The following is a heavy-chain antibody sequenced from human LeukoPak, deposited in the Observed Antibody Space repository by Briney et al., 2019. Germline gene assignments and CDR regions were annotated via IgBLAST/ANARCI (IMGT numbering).Heavy chain of an antibody. D-gene: IGHD3-10*01. Sequence: ASVKVSCKASGYTFTTYAMHWVRQAPGQRLEWMGWINTGNGNTKYSQKFQGRVTITRDTAASTAYMELSSLRSEDTAVYYCAREALLVVRGAIATGTYFQHWGQGTLVTVSS. J-gene: IGHJ1*01. CDR1: GYTFTTYA. V-gene: IGHV1-3*04. CDR2: INTGNGNT. CDR3: AREALLVVRGAIATGTYFQH.